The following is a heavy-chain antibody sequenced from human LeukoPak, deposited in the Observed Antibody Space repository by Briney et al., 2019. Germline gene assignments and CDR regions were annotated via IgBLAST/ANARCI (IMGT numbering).Heavy chain of an antibody. V-gene: IGHV3-21*01. CDR2: ISSSSSYI. Sequence: PGGSLRLSCAASGFTFSSYSMNWVRQAPGKGLEWVSSISSSSSYIYYLDSVKGRFTISRDNAKNSLYLQMNNLRAEDTAVFYCASSTSWLGWWYFDYWGQGTLVTVSS. J-gene: IGHJ4*02. D-gene: IGHD2-2*01. CDR1: GFTFSSYS. CDR3: ASSTSWLGWWYFDY.